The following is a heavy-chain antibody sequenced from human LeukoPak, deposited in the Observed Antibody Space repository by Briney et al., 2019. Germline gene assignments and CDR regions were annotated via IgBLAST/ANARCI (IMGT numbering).Heavy chain of an antibody. V-gene: IGHV4-59*01. CDR3: ATNSSWFDY. Sequence: SETLSLTCTVSGGSISSSYWSWIRQPPGKGLEWIGYISDSGSTNYNPSLKSRVTISVDTSKNQLFLKLRSVTTADTAVYYCATNSSWFDYWGQGFLVTVSS. CDR2: ISDSGST. J-gene: IGHJ4*02. CDR1: GGSISSSY. D-gene: IGHD6-13*01.